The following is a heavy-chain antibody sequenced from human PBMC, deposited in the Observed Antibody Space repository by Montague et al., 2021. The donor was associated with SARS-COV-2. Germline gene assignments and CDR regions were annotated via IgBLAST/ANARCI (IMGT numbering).Heavy chain of an antibody. V-gene: IGHV3-33*01. CDR1: GFTFSSYG. D-gene: IGHD4-17*01. J-gene: IGHJ4*02. Sequence: SLRLSCAASGFTFSSYGMHWVRQAPGKGLEWVAVIWYDGSNKYYADSVKGRFTVSRDNSKNTLYLQMNSLRVDDTALYYCASGLGYGDYGDYWGQGTLVTVSS. CDR3: ASGLGYGDYGDY. CDR2: IWYDGSNK.